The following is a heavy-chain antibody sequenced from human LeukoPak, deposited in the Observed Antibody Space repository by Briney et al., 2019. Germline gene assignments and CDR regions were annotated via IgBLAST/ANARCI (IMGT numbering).Heavy chain of an antibody. Sequence: GGSLRLSCSASGFTFSSYAMHWVRQAPGKGLEYVSAISNNGGRIYYADSVKGRFTISRDNSKNTLSLRMSSLKSEDTAVYYCVKDRDSSGYYPFFDYWGQGTLVTVSS. CDR1: GFTFSSYA. CDR2: ISNNGGRI. J-gene: IGHJ4*02. D-gene: IGHD3-22*01. CDR3: VKDRDSSGYYPFFDY. V-gene: IGHV3-64D*09.